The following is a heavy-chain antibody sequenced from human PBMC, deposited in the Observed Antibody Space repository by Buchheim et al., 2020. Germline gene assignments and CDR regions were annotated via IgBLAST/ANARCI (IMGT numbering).Heavy chain of an antibody. CDR2: IYYRSGST. CDR1: GGSITSDSHY. D-gene: IGHD3-10*01. J-gene: IGHJ4*02. CDR3: GSTLRGWFGVGDY. V-gene: IGHV4-39*01. Sequence: QLQLQESGPRLVKPSETLSLTCTVSGGSITSDSHYWGWIRQPPVKGLEWIASIYYRSGSTYYNPSLKSRVTISVDNSKNQFSLELTSRTAADTAVYYCGSTLRGWFGVGDYWGQGAL.